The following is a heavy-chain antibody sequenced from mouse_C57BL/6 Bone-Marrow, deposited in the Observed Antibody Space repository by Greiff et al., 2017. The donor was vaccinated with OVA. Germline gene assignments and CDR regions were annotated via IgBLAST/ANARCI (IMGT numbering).Heavy chain of an antibody. D-gene: IGHD1-1*01. CDR1: GYSFTDYN. J-gene: IGHJ2*01. CDR2: INPNYGTT. Sequence: EVKLVESGPELVKPGASVKISCKASGYSFTDYNMNWVKQSNGKSLEWIGVINPNYGTTCYNQKFKGKATLTVDQSSSTAYMQLNSLTSEDSAVYYCARSILRRFDYWGQGTTLTVSS. CDR3: ARSILRRFDY. V-gene: IGHV1-39*01.